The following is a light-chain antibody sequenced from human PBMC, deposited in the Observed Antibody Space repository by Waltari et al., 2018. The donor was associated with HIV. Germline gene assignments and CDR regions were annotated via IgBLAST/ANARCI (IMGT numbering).Light chain of an antibody. CDR2: WAS. CDR3: QQYYSTPMYT. CDR1: QSVFSSSNYKNY. V-gene: IGKV4-1*01. J-gene: IGKJ2*01. Sequence: DIVMTQSPDSLAVSLCEGVTLNCKSSQSVFSSSNYKNYLAWYQQKPGQPPKLLIYWASTRESGVPDRFSGSGSGTDFTLTISSLQAEDVAVYSCQQYYSTPMYTFGQGTKLEIK.